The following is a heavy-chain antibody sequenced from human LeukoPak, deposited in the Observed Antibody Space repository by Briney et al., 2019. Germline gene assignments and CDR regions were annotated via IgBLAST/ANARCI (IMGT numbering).Heavy chain of an antibody. J-gene: IGHJ5*02. CDR1: GGSISSYY. CDR3: AREAATRFWFDP. V-gene: IGHV4-59*01. D-gene: IGHD2-15*01. CDR2: IYYSGST. Sequence: PSGTLSLTCTVSGGSISSYYWSWIRQPPGKGLEWIGYIYYSGSTNYNPSLKSRVTISVDTSKNQFSLKLSSVTAADTAVYYCAREAATRFWFDPWGQGTLVTVSS.